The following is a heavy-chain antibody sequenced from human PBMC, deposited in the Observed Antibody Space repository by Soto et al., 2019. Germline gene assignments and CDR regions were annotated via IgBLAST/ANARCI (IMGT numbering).Heavy chain of an antibody. D-gene: IGHD3-3*01. CDR1: GFSLTTSGVG. V-gene: IGHV2-5*02. J-gene: IGHJ4*02. Sequence: QITLNESGPTVVRPTETLTLTCRFSGFSLTTSGVGVCWIRQSPGKAPEWLALIYWDDDKRYSASLKSRLTITKDTSKNPVVLTVSDLDPTDTATYYCAHRVLRTVFGLVTTTAIYFDFWGQGTPVAVSS. CDR3: AHRVLRTVFGLVTTTAIYFDF. CDR2: IYWDDDK.